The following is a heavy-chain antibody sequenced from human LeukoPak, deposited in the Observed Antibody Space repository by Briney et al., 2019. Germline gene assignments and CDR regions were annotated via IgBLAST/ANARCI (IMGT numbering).Heavy chain of an antibody. CDR2: INHSGST. J-gene: IGHJ6*03. Sequence: SETLSLTCAVYGGSFSGYSWSWIRQAPGKGLEWIGEINHSGSTNYYASLKSRGTISVATSKNQFSLKLSTVTAEDTAVYYCARGNRGVMLYYYYMDVWGKGTTVTVSS. D-gene: IGHD3-16*01. CDR3: ARGNRGVMLYYYYMDV. CDR1: GGSFSGYS. V-gene: IGHV4-34*01.